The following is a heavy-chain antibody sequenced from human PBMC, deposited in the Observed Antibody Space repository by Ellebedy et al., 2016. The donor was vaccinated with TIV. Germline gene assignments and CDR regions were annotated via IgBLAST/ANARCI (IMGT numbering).Heavy chain of an antibody. CDR3: ARAGYVSAYDI. CDR2: IKQDGSEK. CDR1: GFTFSSYR. V-gene: IGHV3-7*03. Sequence: GESLKISCAASGFTFSSYRMSWVRQAPGKGLEWVANIKQDGSEKYYVDSVKGRFTISRDNAKNSLYLQMNSLRAEDTAVYYCARAGYVSAYDIWGQGTRVTVSS. D-gene: IGHD2-15*01. J-gene: IGHJ3*02.